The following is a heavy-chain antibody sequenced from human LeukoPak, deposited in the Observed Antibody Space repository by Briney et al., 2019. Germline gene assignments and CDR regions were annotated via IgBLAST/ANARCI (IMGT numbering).Heavy chain of an antibody. CDR2: MYPGDSDT. V-gene: IGHV5-51*01. CDR1: GYSFSTSW. D-gene: IGHD2-15*01. J-gene: IGHJ3*02. Sequence: GESLKISCKGSGYSFSTSWIGWVRQMPGKGLEWLGIMYPGDSDTRYNPSFEGQVIISADKSISTAYLQWSSLEASDTAMYYCARRGNGRDAFDIWGRGTMVTVSS. CDR3: ARRGNGRDAFDI.